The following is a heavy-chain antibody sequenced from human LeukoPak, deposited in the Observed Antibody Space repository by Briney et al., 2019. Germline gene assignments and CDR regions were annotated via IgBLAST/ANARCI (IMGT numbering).Heavy chain of an antibody. CDR1: GYSISSGYY. CDR2: IYQSGST. D-gene: IGHD3-10*01. V-gene: IGHV4-38-2*01. CDR3: ARRVFPDYFDY. J-gene: IGHJ4*02. Sequence: SETLSLTCAVFGYSISSGYYWGWIRQPPGKGLEWIGTIYQSGSTNYNPSLKSRVTISVDTSKNQFSLNLSSVTAADTAVYYCARRVFPDYFDYWGQGTLVTVSS.